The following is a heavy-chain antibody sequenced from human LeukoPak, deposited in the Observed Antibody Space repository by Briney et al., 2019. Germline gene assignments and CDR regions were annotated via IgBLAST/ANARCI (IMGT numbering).Heavy chain of an antibody. CDR3: ARRSVAAAANYYYYYMDV. CDR1: GYSISSGYY. CDR2: IYHSGRT. D-gene: IGHD6-13*01. Sequence: TSETLSLTCAVSGYSISSGYYWGWIRQPPGKGLEWIGSIYHSGRTYYNPSLKSRVTISVDTSKNQFSLKLSSVTAADTAVYYCARRSVAAAANYYYYYMDVWGKGTTVTVSS. J-gene: IGHJ6*03. V-gene: IGHV4-38-2*01.